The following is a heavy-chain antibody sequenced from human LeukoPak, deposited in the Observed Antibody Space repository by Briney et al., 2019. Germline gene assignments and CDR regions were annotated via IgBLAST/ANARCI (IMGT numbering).Heavy chain of an antibody. CDR1: GYTFTSYG. J-gene: IGHJ5*02. CDR3: ARGNYDFWSGYYNRYNWFDP. D-gene: IGHD3-3*01. V-gene: IGHV1-18*01. Sequence: ASVKVSCKASGYTFTSYGISWVRQAPGQGLEWMGWISAYNGNTNYAQKLQGRVTMTTDTSTSTAYMELRSLRSEDTAVYYCARGNYDFWSGYYNRYNWFDPWGQGTLVTVSS. CDR2: ISAYNGNT.